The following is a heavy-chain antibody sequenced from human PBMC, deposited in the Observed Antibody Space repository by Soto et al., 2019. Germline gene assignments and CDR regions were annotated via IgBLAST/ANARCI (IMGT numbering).Heavy chain of an antibody. CDR3: ATREHCSGGICYSGGFYP. CDR1: GYTFTGYY. J-gene: IGHJ5*02. V-gene: IGHV1-2*02. D-gene: IGHD2-15*01. CDR2: INPNSGGT. Sequence: GASVKVSCKASGYTFTGYYMHWVRQAPGQGLEWMGWINPNSGGTNYAQKFQGRVTMTRDTSISTAYMELSRLRSDDTAVYYCATREHCSGGICYSGGFYPCGQGTLVTVSS.